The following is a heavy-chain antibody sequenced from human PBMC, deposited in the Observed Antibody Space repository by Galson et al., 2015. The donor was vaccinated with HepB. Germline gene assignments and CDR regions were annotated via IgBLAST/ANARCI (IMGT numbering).Heavy chain of an antibody. D-gene: IGHD6-13*01. CDR1: GFTFSSYW. CDR2: IKQDGSEK. CDR3: AKAAAHAYYFDY. V-gene: IGHV3-7*03. J-gene: IGHJ4*02. Sequence: SLRLSCAASGFTFSSYWMSWVRQAPGKGLEWVANIKQDGSEKYYVDSVKGRFTISRDNAKNSLYLQMNSLRAEDTAVYYCAKAAAHAYYFDYWGQGTLVTVSS.